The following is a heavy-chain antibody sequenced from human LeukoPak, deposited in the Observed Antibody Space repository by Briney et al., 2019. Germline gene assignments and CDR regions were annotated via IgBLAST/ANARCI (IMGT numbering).Heavy chain of an antibody. CDR2: IYAGDSST. V-gene: IGHV5-51*01. CDR1: GFTFSTYS. J-gene: IGHJ4*02. D-gene: IGHD3-16*01. Sequence: GESLKISCKGSGFTFSTYSFAWVRQMPGKGLEWMGVIYAGDSSTRYSPSFQGQVTISVDKSISTAYLQWSSLKASDSAIYYCARHSCYDSWGQGTLVTVCS. CDR3: ARHSCYDS.